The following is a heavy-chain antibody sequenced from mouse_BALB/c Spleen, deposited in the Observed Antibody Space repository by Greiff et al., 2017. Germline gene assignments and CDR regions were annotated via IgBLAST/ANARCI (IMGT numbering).Heavy chain of an antibody. Sequence: EVQRVESGPELEKPGASVKISCKASGYSFTGYNMNWVKQSNGKSLEWIGNIDPYYGGTSYNQKFKGKATLTVDKSSSTAYMQLKSLTSEDSAVYYCATITTVVATPSYAMDYWGQGTSVTVSS. CDR1: GYSFTGYN. CDR3: ATITTVVATPSYAMDY. V-gene: IGHV1-39*01. D-gene: IGHD1-1*01. CDR2: IDPYYGGT. J-gene: IGHJ4*01.